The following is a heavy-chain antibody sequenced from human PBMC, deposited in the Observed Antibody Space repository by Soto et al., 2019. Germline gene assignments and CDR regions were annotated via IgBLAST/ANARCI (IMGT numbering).Heavy chain of an antibody. CDR1: GFIFENFG. CDR2: ISGSGFKK. V-gene: IGHV3-23*01. D-gene: IGHD1-26*01. J-gene: IGHJ5*02. CDR3: AKNQGVELVPLATVDWFDP. Sequence: GGSLRLACAASGFIFENFGMSWVRQAPGKGLEWISSISGSGFKKYYADSVKGRFTISRDNSKSTVYLELNNLSAEDTAVYHCAKNQGVELVPLATVDWFDPWGQGSVVTVSS.